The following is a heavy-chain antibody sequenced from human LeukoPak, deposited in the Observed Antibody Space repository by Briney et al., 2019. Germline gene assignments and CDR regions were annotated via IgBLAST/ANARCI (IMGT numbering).Heavy chain of an antibody. Sequence: GGSLRLSCTASGLTLSNYWMIWVRQAPGKGLQWVAKIKQDGSEKYYVDSVKGRFTISRDNAENSLYLQMNSLRVEDTAVYYCAASSSGNPYFWGQGTLVTVSS. CDR2: IKQDGSEK. D-gene: IGHD1-26*01. V-gene: IGHV3-7*03. CDR3: AASSSGNPYF. J-gene: IGHJ4*02. CDR1: GLTLSNYW.